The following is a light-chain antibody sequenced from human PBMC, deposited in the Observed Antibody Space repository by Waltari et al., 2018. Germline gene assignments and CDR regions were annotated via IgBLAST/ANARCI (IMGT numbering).Light chain of an antibody. Sequence: QSALTQPASVSGYPGQSITISCTGTSSDVGDYNYVSWYQRHPGKAPKLIIFDVSNRPSGVSNRFSGSKSGDTASLTISGLQAEDEADYYCSSYTSSSTYVVFGGGTKLTVL. V-gene: IGLV2-14*03. CDR2: DVS. CDR1: SSDVGDYNY. J-gene: IGLJ2*01. CDR3: SSYTSSSTYVV.